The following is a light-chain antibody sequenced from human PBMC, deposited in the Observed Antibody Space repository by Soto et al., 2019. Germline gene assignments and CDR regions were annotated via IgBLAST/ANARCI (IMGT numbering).Light chain of an antibody. CDR1: SSDVGGYNH. Sequence: QSALTQPASVSGSPGQSITISCTGTSSDVGGYNHVSWYQQHPGKAPKLVIYEVTNRPSGVSNRFSASKSGNTASLTISGLQAEDEADYYCSSYTSSSTWMFGGGTKLTVL. J-gene: IGLJ3*02. V-gene: IGLV2-14*01. CDR3: SSYTSSSTWM. CDR2: EVT.